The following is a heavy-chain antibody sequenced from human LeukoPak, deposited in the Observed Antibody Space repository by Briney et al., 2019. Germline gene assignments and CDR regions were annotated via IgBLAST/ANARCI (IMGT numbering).Heavy chain of an antibody. J-gene: IGHJ4*02. CDR1: GFTFSSYW. Sequence: GGSLRLSCAASGFTFSSYWMSWVRQAPGKGLEWVANIKQDGSEKYYVDSVKGRFTISRDNSKNTLYLQMNSLRAEDTAVYYCAKARGTMVRGALYYFDYWGQGTLVTVSS. CDR3: AKARGTMVRGALYYFDY. V-gene: IGHV3-7*01. CDR2: IKQDGSEK. D-gene: IGHD3-10*01.